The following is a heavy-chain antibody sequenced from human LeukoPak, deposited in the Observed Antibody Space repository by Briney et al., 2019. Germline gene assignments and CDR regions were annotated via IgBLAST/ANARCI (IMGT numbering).Heavy chain of an antibody. CDR1: GCTFSSYA. V-gene: IGHV1-69*13. CDR2: IIPIFGTA. Sequence: ASVKVSCKASGCTFSSYAISWVRQAPGQGLEWMGGIIPIFGTANYAQKFQGRVTITADESTSTAYMELSSLRSEDTAVYYCARDYTSIAVAGTSAGFGPYWFDPWGQGTLVTVSS. D-gene: IGHD6-19*01. CDR3: ARDYTSIAVAGTSAGFGPYWFDP. J-gene: IGHJ5*02.